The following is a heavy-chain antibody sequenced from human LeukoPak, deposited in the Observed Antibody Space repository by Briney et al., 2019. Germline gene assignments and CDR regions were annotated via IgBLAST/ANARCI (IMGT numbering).Heavy chain of an antibody. CDR2: ISSSSSTI. V-gene: IGHV3-48*01. Sequence: GGSLRLSCAASGFTFSSYSMNWVRQAPGKGLEWVSYISSSSSTIYSADSVEGRFTISRENAETSLYLYMKSLSAEDSAVYYCATQTYYDFWSGYYGPFDYWGQGTLVTVSS. CDR3: ATQTYYDFWSGYYGPFDY. J-gene: IGHJ4*02. D-gene: IGHD3-3*01. CDR1: GFTFSSYS.